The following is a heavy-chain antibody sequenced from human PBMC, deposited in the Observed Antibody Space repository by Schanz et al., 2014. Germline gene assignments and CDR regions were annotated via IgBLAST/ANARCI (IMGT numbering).Heavy chain of an antibody. CDR2: INSDGTTT. J-gene: IGHJ4*02. CDR1: GFTFSTYW. V-gene: IGHV3-74*01. Sequence: EVQLVESGGGLVQPGGSLRLSCAASGFTFSTYWMHWVRQAPGKGLVWVSHINSDGTTTTYADSVKGRFTISRDNAKNTFYLHMNSLRNEDTAVYFCARALRHGYCNVVGCQNGGWFDIWGQGTLVIVSS. D-gene: IGHD2-2*03. CDR3: ARALRHGYCNVVGCQNGGWFDI.